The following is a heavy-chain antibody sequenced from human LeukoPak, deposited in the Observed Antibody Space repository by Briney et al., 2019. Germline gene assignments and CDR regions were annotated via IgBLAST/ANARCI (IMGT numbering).Heavy chain of an antibody. D-gene: IGHD3-10*01. CDR3: ARDRSYYGSGSYYNYLDY. Sequence: GASVKVSCKASGGTFSSYAISWVRQAPGQGLEWMGGIIPIFGTANYAQKFQGGVTITTDESTSTAYMELSSLRSEDTAVYYCARDRSYYGSGSYYNYLDYWGQGTLVTVSS. CDR1: GGTFSSYA. CDR2: IIPIFGTA. V-gene: IGHV1-69*05. J-gene: IGHJ4*02.